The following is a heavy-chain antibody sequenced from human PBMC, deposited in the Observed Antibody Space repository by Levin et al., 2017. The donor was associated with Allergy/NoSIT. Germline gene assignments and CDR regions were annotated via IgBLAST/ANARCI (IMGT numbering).Heavy chain of an antibody. CDR3: ARSPRNCRNTGCSSAYYMDV. CDR2: IYPDDSDV. J-gene: IGHJ6*03. CDR1: GYSFTTNW. Sequence: GESLKISCRDSGYSFTTNWIVWVRQMPGKGLEWMGMIYPDDSDVRYSPSFQGQVTISAEKSITTAYLQWSSLKASDTAVYFCARSPRNCRNTGCSSAYYMDVWGTGTTVTVSS. V-gene: IGHV5-51*01. D-gene: IGHD2-2*01.